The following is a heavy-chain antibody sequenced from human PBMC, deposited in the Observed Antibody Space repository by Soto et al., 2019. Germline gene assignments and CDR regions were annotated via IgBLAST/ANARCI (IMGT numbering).Heavy chain of an antibody. Sequence: PGGSLRLSCAASGFTFSDYYMSWIRQAPGKGLEWVSYISSSSSYTNYADSVKGRFTISRDNAKNSLYLQMNSLRAEDTAVYYCARDQGTYYYDSSGYSSGMDVWGQGTTVTVSS. CDR3: ARDQGTYYYDSSGYSSGMDV. D-gene: IGHD3-22*01. CDR1: GFTFSDYY. V-gene: IGHV3-11*06. J-gene: IGHJ6*02. CDR2: ISSSSSYT.